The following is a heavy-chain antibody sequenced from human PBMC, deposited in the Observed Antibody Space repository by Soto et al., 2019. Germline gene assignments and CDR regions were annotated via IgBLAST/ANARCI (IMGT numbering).Heavy chain of an antibody. J-gene: IGHJ6*02. CDR3: ARGGKERFRGSGMDV. CDR1: GGKFNTYA. V-gene: IGHV1-69*13. D-gene: IGHD1-1*01. CDR2: IISFFGAA. Sequence: SVKVSCKASGGKFNTYAFNWVRQAPGQGLEWLGGIISFFGAAMYAQKFQGRVTITADEFTTTAYLELSSLRSEDTAVYYCARGGKERFRGSGMDVWGQGTTVTVSS.